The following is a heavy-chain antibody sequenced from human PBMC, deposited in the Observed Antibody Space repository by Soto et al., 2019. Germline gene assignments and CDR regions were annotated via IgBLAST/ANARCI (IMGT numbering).Heavy chain of an antibody. CDR2: IIPIFGPA. J-gene: IGHJ4*02. CDR1: GGTFSSYA. V-gene: IGHV1-69*13. CDR3: ARDGAGTEGY. Sequence: GASVKVSCKASGGTFSSYAISWVRQAPGQGLEWMGGIIPIFGPANYAQKFQGRVTITADESTSTAYMELSSLRSEDTAVYYCARDGAGTEGYWGQGTLVTVAS. D-gene: IGHD1-7*01.